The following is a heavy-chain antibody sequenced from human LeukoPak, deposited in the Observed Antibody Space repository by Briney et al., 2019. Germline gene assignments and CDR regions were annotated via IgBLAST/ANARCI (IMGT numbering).Heavy chain of an antibody. V-gene: IGHV4-4*07. J-gene: IGHJ3*02. D-gene: IGHD3-3*01. CDR1: GGSISSYY. CDR2: IYTSGST. Sequence: SETLSLTCTVFGGSISSYYWGWIRQPAGKGLEWIGRIYTSGSTKYNPSLKSRVTMSVDTSKNQFSLKLSSVTAADTAVYYCARITDRTMFGEIMHGFDIWGQGTPVTVSS. CDR3: ARITDRTMFGEIMHGFDI.